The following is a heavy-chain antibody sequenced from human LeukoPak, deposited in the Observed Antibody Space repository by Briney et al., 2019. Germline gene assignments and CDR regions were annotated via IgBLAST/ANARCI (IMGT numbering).Heavy chain of an antibody. J-gene: IGHJ4*02. Sequence: SQTLSLTCTVSGGSISSGGYYWSWIRQPPGKGLEWIGYIYYSGSTNYNPSLKSRVTISVDTSKNQFSLKLSSVTAADTAVYYCARLYYGGYDYWGQGTLVTVSS. CDR3: ARLYYGGYDY. V-gene: IGHV4-61*08. CDR1: GGSISSGGYY. D-gene: IGHD5-12*01. CDR2: IYYSGST.